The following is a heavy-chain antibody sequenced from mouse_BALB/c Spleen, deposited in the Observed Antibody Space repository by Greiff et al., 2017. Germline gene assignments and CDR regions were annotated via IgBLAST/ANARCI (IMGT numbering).Heavy chain of an antibody. CDR3: ARHPFITTVPDWYFDV. CDR1: GFTFSDYY. CDR2: ISDGGSYT. V-gene: IGHV5-4*02. J-gene: IGHJ1*01. D-gene: IGHD1-1*01. Sequence: EVKVVESGGGLVKPGGSLKLSCAASGFTFSDYYMYWVRQTPEKRLEWVATISDGGSYTYYPDSVKGRFTISRDNAKNNLYLQMSSLKSEDTAMYYCARHPFITTVPDWYFDVWGAGTTVTVSS.